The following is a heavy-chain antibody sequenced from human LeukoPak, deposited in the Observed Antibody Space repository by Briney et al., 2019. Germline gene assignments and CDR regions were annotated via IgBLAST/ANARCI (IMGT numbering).Heavy chain of an antibody. D-gene: IGHD1-7*01. CDR3: TRDEAYNWNYFTLDP. CDR2: IRSKAYGGTT. J-gene: IGHJ5*02. Sequence: PGGSLRLSCAASGFTFSSYWMSWVRQAPGKGLEWVGFIRSKAYGGTTEYAASVKGRFTISRDDSKSIAYLQMNSLKTEDTAVYYCTRDEAYNWNYFTLDPWGQGTLVTVSS. V-gene: IGHV3-49*04. CDR1: GFTFSSYW.